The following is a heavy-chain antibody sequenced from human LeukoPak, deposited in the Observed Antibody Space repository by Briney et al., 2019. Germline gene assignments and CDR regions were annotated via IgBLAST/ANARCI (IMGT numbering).Heavy chain of an antibody. V-gene: IGHV1-2*04. J-gene: IGHJ4*02. CDR2: INPNSGGT. CDR1: GYTFTGYY. CDR3: ARGPDYGDSSYYFDY. Sequence: ASVKVSCKASGYTFTGYYMHWVRQAPGQGLEWMGWINPNSGGTNYAQKFQGWVTMTRDTSISTAYMELSRLRSDDTAVYYCARGPDYGDSSYYFDYWGQGTLVTVSS. D-gene: IGHD4-17*01.